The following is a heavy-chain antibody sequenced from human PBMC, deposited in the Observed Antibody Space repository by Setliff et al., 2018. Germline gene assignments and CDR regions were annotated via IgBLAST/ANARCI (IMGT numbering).Heavy chain of an antibody. D-gene: IGHD3-9*01. CDR3: ARGGQGFHNPFGY. J-gene: IGHJ4*02. CDR2: INHSGST. Sequence: SETLSLTCAVYGGSFSGYYWSWIRQPPGKGLEWIGEINHSGSTNYNPSLKSRVTRSVDTSKNQFSLQLSSVIAADTAVYYCARGGQGFHNPFGYWGQGTLVTVSS. CDR1: GGSFSGYY. V-gene: IGHV4-34*01.